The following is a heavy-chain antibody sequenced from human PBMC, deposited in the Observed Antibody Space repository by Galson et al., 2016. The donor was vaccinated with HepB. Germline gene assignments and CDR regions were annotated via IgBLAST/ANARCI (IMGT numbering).Heavy chain of an antibody. Sequence: SLRLSCAASGFSFSSYAMSWARQAPGKGREWVSTITGSGGTTYYADSVKGRFTISRDNSKNTLYLQMNSLRAEDTAIYYCAKVGTTVLTPGKYRLEYFQLWGQGTLVTVSS. CDR1: GFSFSSYA. V-gene: IGHV3-23*01. CDR3: AKVGTTVLTPGKYRLEYFQL. J-gene: IGHJ1*01. CDR2: ITGSGGTT. D-gene: IGHD4-23*01.